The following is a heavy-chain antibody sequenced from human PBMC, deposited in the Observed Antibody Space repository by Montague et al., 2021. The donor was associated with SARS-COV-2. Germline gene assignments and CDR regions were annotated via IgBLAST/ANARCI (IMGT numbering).Heavy chain of an antibody. V-gene: IGHV4-34*01. CDR3: ARGADYDFWSGFLRYKWFGH. J-gene: IGHJ5*02. Sequence: SETLSLTCAVSGGSFSGYYWSWIRQSPGKGLELIGEINHSGSTNPNPSLPIRITISVDKSKNQFSLTLRFLTAADTAVYYCARGADYDFWSGFLRYKWFGHWGQGTPVIVSS. CDR1: GGSFSGYY. D-gene: IGHD3-3*01. CDR2: INHSGST.